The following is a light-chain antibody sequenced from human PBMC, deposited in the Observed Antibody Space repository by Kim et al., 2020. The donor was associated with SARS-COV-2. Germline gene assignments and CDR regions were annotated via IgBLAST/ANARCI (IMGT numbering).Light chain of an antibody. CDR3: QQYSRWPLT. J-gene: IGKJ4*01. V-gene: IGKV3-15*01. CDR2: GAS. Sequence: LSPGERVPLSCRASQSVGSSLAWYQQKPGQAPRLLLYGASTRASGMSARFSGSGSGTEFTLTISSLQSEDFAVYYCQQYSRWPLTFGGGTKVDIK. CDR1: QSVGSS.